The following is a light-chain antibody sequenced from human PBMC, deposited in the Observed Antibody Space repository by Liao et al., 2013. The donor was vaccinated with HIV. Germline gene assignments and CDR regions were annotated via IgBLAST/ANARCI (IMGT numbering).Light chain of an antibody. CDR1: KLGNKY. CDR3: QAWDNSAVV. Sequence: SYELTQPPSVSVSPGQTASITCSGDKLGNKYVSWYQQKPGQSPLLVIYQDNKWPSGIPERFSGSNSGNTATLTIRGTQAMDEADYYCQAWDNSAVVFGGGTKLTVL. J-gene: IGLJ2*01. CDR2: QDN. V-gene: IGLV3-1*01.